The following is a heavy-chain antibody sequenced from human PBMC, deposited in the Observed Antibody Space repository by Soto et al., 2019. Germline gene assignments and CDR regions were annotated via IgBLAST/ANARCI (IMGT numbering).Heavy chain of an antibody. D-gene: IGHD3-3*01. CDR1: GGTFSSYA. CDR3: VREHYYFWSCVFYYYYGMDV. CDR2: IIPIFGTA. J-gene: IGHJ6*02. V-gene: IGHV1-69*01. Sequence: KVSCKASGGTFSSYAISWVRQAPGQGLEWMGGIIPIFGTANYAQKFQGRVTITADESTSTAYMELSSLRSEDTAVYFCVREHYYFWSCVFYYYYGMDVLGQGTTVTVSS.